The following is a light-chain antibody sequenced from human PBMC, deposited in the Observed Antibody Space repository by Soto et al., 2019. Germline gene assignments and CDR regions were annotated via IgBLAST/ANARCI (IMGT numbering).Light chain of an antibody. CDR3: QQRSNWPT. CDR2: DAS. Sequence: IVLTQSPATLSLSPGERATLSCRSSQSVSSYLAWYQQKPGQAPRLLISDASNRATGIPARFSGSGSGTDFTLTISSLEPEDFAVYYCQQRSNWPTFGQGTKVDNK. V-gene: IGKV3-11*01. J-gene: IGKJ1*01. CDR1: QSVSSY.